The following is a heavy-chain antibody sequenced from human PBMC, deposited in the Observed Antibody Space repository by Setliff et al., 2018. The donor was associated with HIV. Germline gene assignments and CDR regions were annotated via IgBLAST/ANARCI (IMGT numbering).Heavy chain of an antibody. CDR2: IFNRGRT. CDR3: ARVGSVGYYRFFDY. CDR1: GGSISTYY. D-gene: IGHD1-26*01. Sequence: SETLSLTCTVSGGSISTYYWSWIRQSPGKGLEWIGYIFNRGRTNYNASLKSRVTISVDTSKTQFSLKLTSVTAADTAVYYCARVGSVGYYRFFDYWGQGTLVTVSS. V-gene: IGHV4-59*08. J-gene: IGHJ4*02.